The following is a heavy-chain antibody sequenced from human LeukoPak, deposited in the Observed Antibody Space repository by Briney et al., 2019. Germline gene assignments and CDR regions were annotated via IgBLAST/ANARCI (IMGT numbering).Heavy chain of an antibody. D-gene: IGHD3-10*01. V-gene: IGHV1-24*01. Sequence: ASVKVSCKVSGYTLTELSMHWVRQAPGKGLEWMGGFDPEDGETIYAQKFQGRVTMTEDTSTDTAYMELSSLRSEDTAVYYCATDVVTMVRGVIITGPPNYVMDVWGQGTTVTVSS. CDR1: GYTLTELS. CDR2: FDPEDGET. CDR3: ATDVVTMVRGVIITGPPNYVMDV. J-gene: IGHJ6*02.